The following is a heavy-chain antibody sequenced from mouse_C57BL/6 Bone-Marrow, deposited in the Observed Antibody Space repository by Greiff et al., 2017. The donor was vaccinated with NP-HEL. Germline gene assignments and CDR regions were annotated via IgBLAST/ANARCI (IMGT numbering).Heavy chain of an antibody. V-gene: IGHV1-80*01. Sequence: QVQLQQSGAELVKPGASVKISCKASGYAFSSYWMNWVKQRPGKGLEWIGQIYPGDGDTNYNGKFKGKATLTADKSSSTAYMQLSSLTSEDSAVYFCARRTTVVATDWYFDVWGTGTTVTVSS. CDR2: IYPGDGDT. CDR1: GYAFSSYW. CDR3: ARRTTVVATDWYFDV. J-gene: IGHJ1*03. D-gene: IGHD1-1*01.